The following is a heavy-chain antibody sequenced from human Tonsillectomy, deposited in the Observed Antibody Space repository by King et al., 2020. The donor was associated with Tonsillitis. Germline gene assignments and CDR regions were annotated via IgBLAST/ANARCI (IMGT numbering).Heavy chain of an antibody. CDR1: GYRFTSYW. J-gene: IGHJ4*02. CDR2: IDPSDSYT. Sequence: VQLVESGAEVKKPGESLRISCKGSGYRFTSYWISWVRQMPGKGLEWMGRIDPSDSYTNYSPSFQGHVTISADKSISTAYLSLKASDTAMYYCARHRAYGSGTTTFYCWGRGTLVTVSS. CDR3: ARHRAYGSGTTTFYC. V-gene: IGHV5-10-1*03. D-gene: IGHD3-10*01.